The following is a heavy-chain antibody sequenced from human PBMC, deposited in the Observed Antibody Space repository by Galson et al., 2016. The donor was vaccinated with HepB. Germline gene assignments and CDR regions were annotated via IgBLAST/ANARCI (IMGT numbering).Heavy chain of an antibody. CDR1: GGSISGNNW. D-gene: IGHD3-10*01. Sequence: ETLSLTCAVSGGSISGNNWWTWARPPPGKGLEWIGYIFYSGSSYYNPSLKSRVTISVDTSKNQFSLKLSSVTAADTAVYHCTSGLVRGVISFWGQGFLVSVSS. CDR3: TSGLVRGVISF. CDR2: IFYSGSS. V-gene: IGHV4-4*02. J-gene: IGHJ4*02.